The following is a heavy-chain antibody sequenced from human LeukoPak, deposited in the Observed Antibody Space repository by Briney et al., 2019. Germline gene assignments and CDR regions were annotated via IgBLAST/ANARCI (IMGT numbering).Heavy chain of an antibody. Sequence: GGSLRLSRAASGFTFRAYWMSWVRQAPGKGLEWVANIKQDGSERYYVDSVRGRFTISRDNAKNSLYLQMNSLRVEDTAVYYCARLLVYGSGAEAFDYWGQGTLVTVSS. CDR2: IKQDGSER. CDR1: GFTFRAYW. CDR3: ARLLVYGSGAEAFDY. V-gene: IGHV3-7*01. D-gene: IGHD3-10*01. J-gene: IGHJ4*02.